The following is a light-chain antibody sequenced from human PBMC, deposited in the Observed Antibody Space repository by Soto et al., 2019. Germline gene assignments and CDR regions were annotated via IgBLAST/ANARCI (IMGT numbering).Light chain of an antibody. CDR1: QSVTSN. CDR2: GAS. CDR3: QQDTLRHPEYT. Sequence: EIVMTQSPVTLSVSPGERATLSCRASQSVTSNLAWYQEKPGQAPRLLIYGASTRATGIPARFSGSGSGTDVLFTIISVQSEYFAIYYCQQDTLRHPEYTFGHGTKLEIK. J-gene: IGKJ2*01. V-gene: IGKV3-15*01.